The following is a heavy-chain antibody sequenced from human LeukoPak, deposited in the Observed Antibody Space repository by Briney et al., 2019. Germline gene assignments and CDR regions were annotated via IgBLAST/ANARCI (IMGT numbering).Heavy chain of an antibody. V-gene: IGHV1-18*04. CDR3: ARLFIAAAGRVGWFDP. D-gene: IGHD6-13*01. CDR1: GYTFTSYG. Sequence: ASVKVSCKASGYTFTSYGISWVRQAPGQGLERMGWISAYNGNTNYAQKLQGRVTMTTDTSTSTAYMELRSLRSDDTAVYYCARLFIAAAGRVGWFDPWGQGTLVTVSS. J-gene: IGHJ5*02. CDR2: ISAYNGNT.